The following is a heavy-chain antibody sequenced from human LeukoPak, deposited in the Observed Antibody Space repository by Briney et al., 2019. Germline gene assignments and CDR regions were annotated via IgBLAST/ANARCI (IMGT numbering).Heavy chain of an antibody. D-gene: IGHD5-12*01. J-gene: IGHJ5*02. Sequence: GASLRLSCAASGFTFSSYAMSWVRQAPGKGLEWVSAISGSGGSTYYADSVKGRFTISRDNSKNALYLQMNSLRAEDTAVYYCAKARGWLRINWFDPWGQGTLVTVSS. CDR3: AKARGWLRINWFDP. CDR2: ISGSGGST. V-gene: IGHV3-23*01. CDR1: GFTFSSYA.